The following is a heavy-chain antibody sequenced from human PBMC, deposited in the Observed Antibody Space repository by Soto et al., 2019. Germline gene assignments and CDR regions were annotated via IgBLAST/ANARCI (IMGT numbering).Heavy chain of an antibody. V-gene: IGHV3-23*01. D-gene: IGHD3-22*01. CDR3: AKPLYYDSSGDNAFDI. J-gene: IGHJ3*02. CDR2: ISGSGGST. Sequence: PGGSLRLSCAASGFTFSSYAMSWVRQAPGKGLEWVSAISGSGGSTYYADSVKGRFTISRDNSKNTLYLQMNSLRAEDTAVYYCAKPLYYDSSGDNAFDIWGQGTMVTVSS. CDR1: GFTFSSYA.